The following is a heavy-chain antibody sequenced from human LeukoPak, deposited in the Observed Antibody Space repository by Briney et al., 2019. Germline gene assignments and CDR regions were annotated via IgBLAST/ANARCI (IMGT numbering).Heavy chain of an antibody. Sequence: ASVKVSCKASGYTFTSYAMSWVRQAPGQGLEWMGWINTNTGNPTYAQGFTGRFVFSLDTSVSTAYLQISSLKAEDTAVYYCARISRDDNVWGNYRYLLEFDYWGQGTLVTVSS. D-gene: IGHD3-16*02. V-gene: IGHV7-4-1*02. J-gene: IGHJ4*02. CDR2: INTNTGNP. CDR1: GYTFTSYA. CDR3: ARISRDDNVWGNYRYLLEFDY.